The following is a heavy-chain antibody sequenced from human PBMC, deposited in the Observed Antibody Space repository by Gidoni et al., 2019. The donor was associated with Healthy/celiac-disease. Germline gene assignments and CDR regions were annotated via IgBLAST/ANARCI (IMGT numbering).Heavy chain of an antibody. D-gene: IGHD3-3*01. CDR3: AKDMET. J-gene: IGHJ3*01. CDR1: GFPFDDDA. CDR2: ISWNSCSI. V-gene: IGHV3-9*01. Sequence: EVQLVESGGGLVQPVRSLRLSCAASGFPFDDDAMHWVRQAPGKGLECVSGISWNSCSIGYADSVKGRVTISRDNAKNSLYLQMNSLRAEDTALYYCAKDMETWGQGTMVTVSS.